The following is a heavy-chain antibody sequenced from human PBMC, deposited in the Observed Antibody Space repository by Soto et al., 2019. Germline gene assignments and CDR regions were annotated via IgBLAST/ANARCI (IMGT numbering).Heavy chain of an antibody. D-gene: IGHD6-13*01. CDR2: ISSGASDT. V-gene: IGHV3-23*01. CDR1: GFTFSSSA. CDR3: AKAGSSSWYLFDY. J-gene: IGHJ4*02. Sequence: GVSLRLSCAASGFTFSSSAMSWVRQVPGKGLEWVSTISSGASDTYFADSVKGRFTISRDNSKNTLHLQMNSLRAADTAVYYCAKAGSSSWYLFDYWGQGTLVTVSS.